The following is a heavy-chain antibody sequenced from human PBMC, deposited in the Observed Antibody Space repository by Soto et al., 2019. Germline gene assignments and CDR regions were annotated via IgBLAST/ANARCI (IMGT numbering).Heavy chain of an antibody. CDR1: GYTFTSYD. J-gene: IGHJ6*02. D-gene: IGHD2-15*01. V-gene: IGHV1-8*01. Sequence: QVQLVQSGAEVKKPGASVKVSCKASGYTFTSYDINWVRQATGQGLEWMGWMNPNSGNTGYAQKFQGRVTMTRNTSXXTAYMELSSLRSEETAMYYCARGRGDYYYYYGMDVWGQGTTVTVSS. CDR2: MNPNSGNT. CDR3: ARGRGDYYYYYGMDV.